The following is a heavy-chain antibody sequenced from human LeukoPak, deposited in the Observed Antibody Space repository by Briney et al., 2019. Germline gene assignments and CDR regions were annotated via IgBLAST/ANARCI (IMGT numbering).Heavy chain of an antibody. J-gene: IGHJ4*02. V-gene: IGHV5-51*01. CDR1: GHSFTNYW. CDR3: ARRNYYDSSGSDY. Sequence: GESLKISCKGSGHSFTNYWIAWVRQMPGRGLEWMGIIYPVDSTTRYSPSFQGQVAISADKSISTAYLQWSSLKASDTAMYYCARRNYYDSSGSDYWGQGTLVTVSS. D-gene: IGHD3-22*01. CDR2: IYPVDSTT.